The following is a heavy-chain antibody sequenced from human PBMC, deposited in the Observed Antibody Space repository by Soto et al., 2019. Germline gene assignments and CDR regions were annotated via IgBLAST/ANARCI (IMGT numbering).Heavy chain of an antibody. V-gene: IGHV3-7*01. CDR3: AKVGQWFGELGGEYYYGMDV. CDR1: GFTFSSYW. Sequence: GGSLRLSCVGSGFTFSSYWMGWVRQTPGKGLEWVATIKADGTEKYYVDSVKGRFTISRDNSKNTLYLQMNSLRAEDTAVYYCAKVGQWFGELGGEYYYGMDVWGQGTTVTVSS. CDR2: IKADGTEK. D-gene: IGHD3-10*01. J-gene: IGHJ6*02.